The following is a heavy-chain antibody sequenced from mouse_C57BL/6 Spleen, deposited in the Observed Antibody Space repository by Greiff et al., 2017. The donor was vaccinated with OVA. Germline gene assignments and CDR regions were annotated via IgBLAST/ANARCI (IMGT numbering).Heavy chain of an antibody. Sequence: EVKLVESEGGLVQPGSSMKLSCTASGFTFSDYYMAWVRQVPEKGLEWVANINYDGSSTYYLDSLKSRFIISRDNAKNILYLQMSSLKSEDTATYYCAREDYDYDGAMDYWGQGTSVTVSS. CDR3: AREDYDYDGAMDY. CDR1: GFTFSDYY. D-gene: IGHD2-4*01. CDR2: INYDGSST. J-gene: IGHJ4*01. V-gene: IGHV5-16*01.